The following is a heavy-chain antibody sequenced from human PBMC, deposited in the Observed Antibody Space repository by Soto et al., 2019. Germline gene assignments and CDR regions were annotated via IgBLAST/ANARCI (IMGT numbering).Heavy chain of an antibody. Sequence: PGGSLRLSCAASGFTFSNYDMSWVRQAPGKGLEWVSSISSSGSSRNYADSAKGRFTISRDNSKNTLYLQMNSLRAEDTAVYYCARRGRTLPHYSYYMDVWGKGTTVTVTS. CDR2: ISSSGSSR. CDR1: GFTFSNYD. CDR3: ARRGRTLPHYSYYMDV. J-gene: IGHJ6*03. V-gene: IGHV3-23*01.